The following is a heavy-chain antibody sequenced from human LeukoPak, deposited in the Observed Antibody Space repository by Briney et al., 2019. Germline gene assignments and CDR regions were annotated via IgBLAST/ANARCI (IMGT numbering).Heavy chain of an antibody. J-gene: IGHJ6*03. CDR3: ARAILGYSSSWALYYYYYYMDV. D-gene: IGHD6-13*01. CDR2: IYYSGST. V-gene: IGHV4-59*01. CDR1: GGSISSYY. Sequence: SETLSLTCTVSGGSISSYYWSWIRQPPGKGLEWIGYIYYSGSTNYNPSLKSRVTISVDTSKNQFSLKLSSVTAADTAVYYCARAILGYSSSWALYYYYYYMDVWGKGTTVTISS.